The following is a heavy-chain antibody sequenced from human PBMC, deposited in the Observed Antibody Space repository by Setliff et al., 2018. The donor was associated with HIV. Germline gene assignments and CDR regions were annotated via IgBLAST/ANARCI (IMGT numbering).Heavy chain of an antibody. D-gene: IGHD3-22*01. J-gene: IGHJ3*02. V-gene: IGHV4-59*08. Sequence: SETLSLTCTVSGGSISNYYWSWIRQPPGKGLEWIGYIYFTGNANYNPSLKSRVTISLDTSKNQFSLKLSSVTAADTAVYYCARLGRGTYYYDSSGYLYAFDIWGQGTMVTVSS. CDR2: IYFTGNA. CDR3: ARLGRGTYYYDSSGYLYAFDI. CDR1: GGSISNYY.